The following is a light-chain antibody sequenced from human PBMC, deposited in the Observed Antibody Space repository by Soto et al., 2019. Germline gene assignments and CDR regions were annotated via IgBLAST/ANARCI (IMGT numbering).Light chain of an antibody. CDR1: ASDVGGYKY. CDR3: SSYTTNKTYV. J-gene: IGLJ1*01. V-gene: IGLV2-14*01. CDR2: EVS. Sequence: QSVLTQPASVSGSPGQSITISCTGTASDVGGYKYVSWYQHNPGKAPKLIIYEVSNRPSGISDRFSGSKSGNTASLAISGLQAEDEADYYCSSYTTNKTYVFGSGTKVTVL.